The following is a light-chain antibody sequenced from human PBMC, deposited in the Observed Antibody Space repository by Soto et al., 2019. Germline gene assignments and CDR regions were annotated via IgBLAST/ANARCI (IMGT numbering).Light chain of an antibody. CDR2: GAS. V-gene: IGKV3-15*01. Sequence: EIVMTQSPATLSVSPGERATLSCGASQSVSSSLAWYQQKPGQAPRLLIYGASTRATGIPARFSGSGSGTEFTLTISSLQSEDFAVYYCQQYYNWPPLTFGGGTKVEIK. CDR3: QQYYNWPPLT. CDR1: QSVSSS. J-gene: IGKJ4*01.